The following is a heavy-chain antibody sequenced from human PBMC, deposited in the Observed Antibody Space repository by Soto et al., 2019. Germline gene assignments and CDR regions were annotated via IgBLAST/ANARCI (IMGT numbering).Heavy chain of an antibody. D-gene: IGHD6-6*01. Sequence: GGSLRLSCVASGFTFKAYAMGWVRQAPGKGLEWVSSITATNGNTYYADSVRGRFTISRDNSRNSLFLQMNGLRPEDSALYYCAKEEGTSSKVFDYWGQGTLVTVSS. CDR3: AKEEGTSSKVFDY. CDR2: ITATNGNT. CDR1: GFTFKAYA. J-gene: IGHJ4*02. V-gene: IGHV3-23*01.